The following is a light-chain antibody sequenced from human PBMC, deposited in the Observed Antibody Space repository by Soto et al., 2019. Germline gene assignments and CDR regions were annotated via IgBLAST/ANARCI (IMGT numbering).Light chain of an antibody. V-gene: IGKV1-5*03. CDR1: QSISSW. Sequence: DIQMTKSPSTLSASVGARVTITCRASQSISSWLAWYQQKPGKAPKLLIYKASSLESGVPSRFSASGSGTEFTLTISSLQPDDFATYYCQQYNSYSRTFGQGTKVDI. J-gene: IGKJ1*01. CDR2: KAS. CDR3: QQYNSYSRT.